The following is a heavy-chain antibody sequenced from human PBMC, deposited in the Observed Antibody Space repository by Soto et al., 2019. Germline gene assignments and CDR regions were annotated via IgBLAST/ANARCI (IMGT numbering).Heavy chain of an antibody. CDR1: GFAFSGYP. J-gene: IGHJ4*02. V-gene: IGHV3-23*01. D-gene: IGHD6-19*01. CDR3: AKDDSSGWYRSFDY. CDR2: IDASTGRT. Sequence: EVQLLESGGGLVQPGGSPRLSCAASGFAFSGYPMSWVRQTPGKGLEWVSGIDASTGRTYFADSVEGRFTISRDNSKNTLYLQMTSLRVADTAIYYCAKDDSSGWYRSFDYWGQGTLVTVSS.